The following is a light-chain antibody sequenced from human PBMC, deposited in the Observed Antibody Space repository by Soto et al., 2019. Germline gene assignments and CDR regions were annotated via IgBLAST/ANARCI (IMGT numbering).Light chain of an antibody. V-gene: IGLV2-8*01. CDR3: SSYTSSSILYV. CDR1: SSDVGAYNY. J-gene: IGLJ1*01. CDR2: EVS. Sequence: QSALTQPPSASGSPGQSVIISCTGTSSDVGAYNYVSWYQQLPGRAPKLMIYEVSKRPSGVPDRFSGSKSGNTASLTISGLQAEDEADYYCSSYTSSSILYVFGTGTKLTVL.